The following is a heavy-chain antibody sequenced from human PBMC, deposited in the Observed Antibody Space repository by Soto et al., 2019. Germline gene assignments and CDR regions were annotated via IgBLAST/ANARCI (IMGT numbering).Heavy chain of an antibody. V-gene: IGHV4-59*01. D-gene: IGHD1-26*01. J-gene: IGHJ4*01. Sequence: SETLSLTCTASGGSISSYYWSWIRQPPGKGLEWIGYIYYSGSTNYNPSLKSRVTISVDTSKNQFSLKLSSVTAADTAVYYCARDRGELLPYFDYWGHGTLVTVAS. CDR3: ARDRGELLPYFDY. CDR2: IYYSGST. CDR1: GGSISSYY.